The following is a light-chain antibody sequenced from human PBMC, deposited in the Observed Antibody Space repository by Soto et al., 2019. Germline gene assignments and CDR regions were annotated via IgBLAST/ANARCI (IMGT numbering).Light chain of an antibody. Sequence: DIPMTQSPSTLSASVGDRVTITCRASQSISSWLAWYQQKPGKAPKLLIYKASSLEVGIPSRFSGSGSETEFTLTISSLQPEDFATYYCQQYNSYQYTFGQGTKLEIK. CDR1: QSISSW. CDR3: QQYNSYQYT. V-gene: IGKV1-5*03. CDR2: KAS. J-gene: IGKJ2*01.